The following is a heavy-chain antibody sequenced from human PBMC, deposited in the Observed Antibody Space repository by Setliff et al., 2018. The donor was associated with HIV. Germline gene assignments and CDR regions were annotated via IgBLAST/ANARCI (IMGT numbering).Heavy chain of an antibody. J-gene: IGHJ5*02. Sequence: GASVKVSCKAAGGTFNNYVFSWVRKAPGRGLEWIGTIIPILDTTNYAQKFQDRVTITTDESTSTAYMELRSLTSEDTDVYYCARDLDEAVKDADNYVPLDLWGQGTLVTVSS. CDR1: GGTFNNYV. D-gene: IGHD3-16*01. CDR2: IIPILDTT. V-gene: IGHV1-69*11. CDR3: ARDLDEAVKDADNYVPLDL.